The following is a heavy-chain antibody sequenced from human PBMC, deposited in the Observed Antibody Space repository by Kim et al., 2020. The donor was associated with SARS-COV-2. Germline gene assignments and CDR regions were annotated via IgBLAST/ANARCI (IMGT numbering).Heavy chain of an antibody. V-gene: IGHV4-59*01. D-gene: IGHD3-22*01. CDR3: ARIPYYYDSSGYYSGSYYYYGIDV. J-gene: IGHJ6*02. CDR2: IYYSGST. CDR1: GGSISSYY. Sequence: SETLSLTCTVSGGSISSYYWSWIRQPPGKGLEWIGYIYYSGSTNYNPSLKSRVTISVDTSKNQFSLKLSSVTAADTAVYYCARIPYYYDSSGYYSGSYYYYGIDVWGQAATVTVSS.